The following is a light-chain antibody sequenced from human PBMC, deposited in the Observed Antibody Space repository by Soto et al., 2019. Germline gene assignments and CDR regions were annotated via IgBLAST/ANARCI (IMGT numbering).Light chain of an antibody. V-gene: IGKV3-20*01. CDR2: GAS. J-gene: IGKJ1*01. CDR1: QSVSSSY. CDR3: QQAGNSPWT. Sequence: EIVLTQSPGTLSLSPGERATLSCRASQSVSSSYLAWYQQKPGQAPRLLIYGASNRATGIPDRFSGSGSGTDVTLTISRLEPEDFAVYYCQQAGNSPWTFGQGTKVEI.